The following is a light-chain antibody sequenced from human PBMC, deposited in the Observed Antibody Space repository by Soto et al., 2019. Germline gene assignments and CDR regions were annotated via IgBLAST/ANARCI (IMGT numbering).Light chain of an antibody. CDR1: SSDVGGYNY. J-gene: IGLJ1*01. CDR3: SSDTSSTAYV. V-gene: IGLV2-14*01. CDR2: EVS. Sequence: QSVLTQPASVSGSPGQSITISCTGTSSDVGGYNYVSWYQLHPGKAPKLMVYEVSNRPSGVSNRFSGSKSGNTASLTISGLQAEDEADYYWSSDTSSTAYVFGTGTKLTVL.